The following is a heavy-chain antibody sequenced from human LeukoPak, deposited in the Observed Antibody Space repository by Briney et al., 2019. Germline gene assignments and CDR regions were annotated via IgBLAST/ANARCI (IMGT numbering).Heavy chain of an antibody. CDR3: ARSRRVVVPSTLNSADDYYYYMDV. D-gene: IGHD2-15*01. CDR2: INTSTGNP. V-gene: IGHV7-4-1*02. Sequence: ASVKVSCKASGYTFTYYGLNWVRQAPGQGLECLGGINTSTGNPTYGQGFTGRFVFSFDTSVSTAYLEISSLKAEDTAIYYCARSRRVVVPSTLNSADDYYYYMDVWGKGTTVTVSS. J-gene: IGHJ6*03. CDR1: GYTFTYYG.